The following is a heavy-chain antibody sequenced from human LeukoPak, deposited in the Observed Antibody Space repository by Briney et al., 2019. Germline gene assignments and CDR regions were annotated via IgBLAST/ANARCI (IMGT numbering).Heavy chain of an antibody. CDR2: IIPIFGTA. J-gene: IGHJ4*02. D-gene: IGHD7-27*01. CDR3: ARLQTEEGEYYFDY. V-gene: IGHV1-69*05. Sequence: SVKVSCKASGGTFSSYAFSWVRQAPGQGLEWMGGIIPIFGTANYAHKFQGRVTITTAESTSTAYMELRSLRPEATAVYYCARLQTEEGEYYFDYWGQGTLVTVSS. CDR1: GGTFSSYA.